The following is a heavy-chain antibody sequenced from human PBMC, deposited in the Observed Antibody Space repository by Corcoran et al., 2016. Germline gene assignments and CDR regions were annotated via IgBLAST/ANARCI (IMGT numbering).Heavy chain of an antibody. CDR1: GFTFSSYS. V-gene: IGHV3-48*04. Sequence: EVQLVESGGGLVQPGGSLRLSCAASGFTFSSYSMNWVRQAPGKGPEWVSYISSSSSTIYYADSVKGRFTISRDNAKNSLYLQMNSLRAEDTAVYYCARDLLTLEPYYFDYWGQGTLVTVSS. D-gene: IGHD7-27*01. CDR2: ISSSSSTI. CDR3: ARDLLTLEPYYFDY. J-gene: IGHJ4*02.